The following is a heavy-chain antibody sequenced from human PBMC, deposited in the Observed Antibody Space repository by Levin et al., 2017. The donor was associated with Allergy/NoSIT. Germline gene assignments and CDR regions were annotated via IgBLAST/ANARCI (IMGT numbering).Heavy chain of an antibody. Sequence: GGSLRLSCTASGFTFSNYAMNWVRQAPEKGLEWVSIISGNGDTTYYADSVKGRFTISRDNSRNTLYLQMNSLRAEDTAVYYCAKKRTSQTGYNFFDSWGQGTLVAVSS. CDR3: AKKRTSQTGYNFFDS. J-gene: IGHJ5*01. CDR1: GFTFSNYA. V-gene: IGHV3-23*01. CDR2: ISGNGDTT. D-gene: IGHD1-20*01.